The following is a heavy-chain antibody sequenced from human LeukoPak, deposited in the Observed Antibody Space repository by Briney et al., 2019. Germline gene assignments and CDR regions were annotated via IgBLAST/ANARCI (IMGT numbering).Heavy chain of an antibody. CDR1: GGSISSYY. CDR3: AREMGYSTSSLRMDV. D-gene: IGHD6-13*01. Sequence: SETLSLTCTVSGGSISSYYWSWIRQPAGKGLEWIGRIYTSGSTNYNPSLKSRVTMSVDTSKNQFSLKLSSVTAADTAVYYCAREMGYSTSSLRMDVWGQGTTVTVSS. CDR2: IYTSGST. J-gene: IGHJ6*02. V-gene: IGHV4-4*07.